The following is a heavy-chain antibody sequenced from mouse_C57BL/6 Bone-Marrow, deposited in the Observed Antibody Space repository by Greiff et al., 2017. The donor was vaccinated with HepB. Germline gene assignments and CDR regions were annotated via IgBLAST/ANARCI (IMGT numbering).Heavy chain of an antibody. V-gene: IGHV1-69*01. CDR1: GYTSTSYW. D-gene: IGHD2-5*01. CDR2: IDPSDSYT. J-gene: IGHJ3*01. CDR3: ARGKSNPLAY. Sequence: QVQLQQPGAELVMPGASVKLSCKASGYTSTSYWMHWVKQRPGQGLEWIGEIDPSDSYTNYNEKFKSKATLTVDKSSSTAYMQLSSLTSEDSAVYYCARGKSNPLAYWGQGTLVTVSA.